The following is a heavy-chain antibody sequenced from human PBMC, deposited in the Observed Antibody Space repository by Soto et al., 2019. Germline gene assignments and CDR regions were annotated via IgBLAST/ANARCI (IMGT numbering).Heavy chain of an antibody. V-gene: IGHV1-46*01. Sequence: QVQLVQSGAEVKKPGASVKVSCRASGYTFSSYYIHWVRQAPGQGLEWLGIINPNGGSTNYAQNFKARPTVPRDRTTATVYMDLSALTADDTAMYYCARGLGLGDCLGQGTLSTVSS. CDR2: INPNGGST. CDR3: ARGLGLGDC. CDR1: GYTFSSYY. D-gene: IGHD3-9*01. J-gene: IGHJ4*02.